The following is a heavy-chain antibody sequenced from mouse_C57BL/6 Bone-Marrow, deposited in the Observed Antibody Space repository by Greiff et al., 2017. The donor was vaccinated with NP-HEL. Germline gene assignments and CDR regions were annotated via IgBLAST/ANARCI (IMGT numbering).Heavy chain of an antibody. CDR3: ARHDDYDGNYAMDY. Sequence: VQLMESGPGLVAPSQSLSITCTVSGFSLTSYGVHWVRQPPGKGLEWLVVIWSDGSTTYNSALKSRLSISKDNSKSQVFLKMNSLQTDDTAMYYCARHDDYDGNYAMDYWGQGTSVTVSS. CDR1: GFSLTSYG. CDR2: IWSDGST. J-gene: IGHJ4*01. D-gene: IGHD2-4*01. V-gene: IGHV2-6-1*01.